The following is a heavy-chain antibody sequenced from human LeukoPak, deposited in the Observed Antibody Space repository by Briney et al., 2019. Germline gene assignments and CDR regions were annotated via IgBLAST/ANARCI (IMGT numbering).Heavy chain of an antibody. CDR1: GGSISSSSYY. J-gene: IGHJ6*03. CDR2: IYTSGST. V-gene: IGHV4-61*02. Sequence: PSQTLSLTCTVSGGSISSSSYYWGWIRQPAGKGLEWIGRIYTSGSTNYNPSLKSRVTISVDTSKNQFSLKLSSVTAADTAVYYCAREKDDFWSGGSYMDVWGKGTTVTVSS. D-gene: IGHD3-3*01. CDR3: AREKDDFWSGGSYMDV.